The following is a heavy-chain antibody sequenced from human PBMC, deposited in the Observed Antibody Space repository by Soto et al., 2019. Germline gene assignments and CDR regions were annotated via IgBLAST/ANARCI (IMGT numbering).Heavy chain of an antibody. J-gene: IGHJ4*02. CDR2: IYYSGST. D-gene: IGHD3-3*01. Sequence: SETLSLTCTVSGGSISSGGYYWSWIRQHPGKGLEWIGYIYYSGSTYYNPSLKSRVTISVDTSKNQFSLKLSSVTAADTAVYYCARHNSITIFGVAPWGYFDYWGQGTLVTVSS. CDR1: GGSISSGGYY. CDR3: ARHNSITIFGVAPWGYFDY. V-gene: IGHV4-31*03.